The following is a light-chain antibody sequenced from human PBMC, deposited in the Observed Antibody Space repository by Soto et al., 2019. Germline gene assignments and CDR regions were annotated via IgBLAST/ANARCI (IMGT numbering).Light chain of an antibody. Sequence: IVLIRCPATMSLSPGIRATLSCRASQNISNYLIWYQQKPGQAPRLLIYDVSNRATGIPARFDGGGSGTDFTLTISRLEPDDFAAYYCQQYASRSWTFAHATKAHIK. J-gene: IGKJ1*01. V-gene: IGKV3-11*01. CDR2: DVS. CDR3: QQYASRSWT. CDR1: QNISNY.